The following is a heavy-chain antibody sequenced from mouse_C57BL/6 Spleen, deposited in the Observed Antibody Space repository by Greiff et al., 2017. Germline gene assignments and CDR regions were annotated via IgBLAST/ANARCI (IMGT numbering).Heavy chain of an antibody. CDR3: TRGVTGTVGY. Sequence: VQLQQSGAELVRPGASVTLSCKASGYTFTDYEMHWVQQTPVHGLEWIGAIDPETGGTAYNQTFKGKAILTADKSSSTAYMELRILTSEDAAYYYCTRGVTGTVGYWGQGTTLTVSS. V-gene: IGHV1-15*01. CDR1: GYTFTDYE. J-gene: IGHJ2*01. D-gene: IGHD2-1*01. CDR2: IDPETGGT.